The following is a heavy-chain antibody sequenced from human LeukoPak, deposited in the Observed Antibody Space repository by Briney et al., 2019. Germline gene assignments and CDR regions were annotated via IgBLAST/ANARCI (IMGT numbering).Heavy chain of an antibody. Sequence: GASVKVSCKASGYTFTGYYMHWVRQAPGQGLEWMGWINPNSGGTNYAQKFQGGVTMTRDTSISTAYMELSRLRSDDTAVYYCARARFGSKNWFDLWGQGTLVTVSS. D-gene: IGHD6-13*01. V-gene: IGHV1-2*02. CDR1: GYTFTGYY. CDR3: ARARFGSKNWFDL. J-gene: IGHJ5*02. CDR2: INPNSGGT.